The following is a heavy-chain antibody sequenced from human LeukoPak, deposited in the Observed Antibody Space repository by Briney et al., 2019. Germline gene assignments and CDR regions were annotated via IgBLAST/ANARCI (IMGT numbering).Heavy chain of an antibody. D-gene: IGHD6-25*01. V-gene: IGHV1-69*05. CDR2: IIPIFGTA. Sequence: GSSVKVSCKASGGTFSSYAISWVRQAPGQGLEWMGGIIPIFGTANYAQKFQGRVTITTDESTSTAYMELSSLRSEDTAMYYCAESTRSGPDAFDIWGEGTMVTVSS. CDR3: AESTRSGPDAFDI. CDR1: GGTFSSYA. J-gene: IGHJ3*02.